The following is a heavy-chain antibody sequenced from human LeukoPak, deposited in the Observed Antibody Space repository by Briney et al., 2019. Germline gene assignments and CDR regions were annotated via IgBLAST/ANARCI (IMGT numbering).Heavy chain of an antibody. CDR3: AKTGPYDILTGYYFVPGSDYYGMDV. CDR1: GFTFSSYA. V-gene: IGHV3-23*01. J-gene: IGHJ6*02. Sequence: QPGGSLRLSCAASGFTFSSYAMSWVRQAPGKGLEWVSAISGSGGSTYYADSVKGRFTISRDNSKNTLYLQMNSLRAEDTAVYYCAKTGPYDILTGYYFVPGSDYYGMDVWGQGTTVTVSS. D-gene: IGHD3-9*01. CDR2: ISGSGGST.